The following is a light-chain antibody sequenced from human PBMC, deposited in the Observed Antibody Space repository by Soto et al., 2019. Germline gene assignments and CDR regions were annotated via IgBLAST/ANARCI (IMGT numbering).Light chain of an antibody. V-gene: IGKV3-15*01. CDR2: GAS. Sequence: EIVMTQSPATLSVSPGERATLSCRASQSVSSNLAWYQQKPGQAPRLLIYGASTRATGIPARFRGRGSGKDFILTISSLQSEDFAVYYCQQYNNWPRTFGQGTKV. CDR1: QSVSSN. J-gene: IGKJ1*01. CDR3: QQYNNWPRT.